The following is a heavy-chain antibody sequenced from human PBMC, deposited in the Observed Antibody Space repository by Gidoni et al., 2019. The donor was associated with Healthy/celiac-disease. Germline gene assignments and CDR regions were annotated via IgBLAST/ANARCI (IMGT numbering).Heavy chain of an antibody. D-gene: IGHD6-13*01. Sequence: QLQLQESGPGLVKPSETLSLTCTVSGGSISSSSYYWGWIRQPPGKGLEWIGSIYYSGSTYYNPSLKSRVTISVDTSKNQFSLKLSSVTAADTAVYYCASSYSSSWSPNWFDPWGQGTLVTVSS. CDR1: GGSISSSSYY. J-gene: IGHJ5*02. CDR3: ASSYSSSWSPNWFDP. V-gene: IGHV4-39*01. CDR2: IYYSGST.